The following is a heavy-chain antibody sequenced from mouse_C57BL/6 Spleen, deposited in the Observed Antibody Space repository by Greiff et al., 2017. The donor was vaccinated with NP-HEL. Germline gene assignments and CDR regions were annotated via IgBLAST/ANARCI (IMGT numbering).Heavy chain of an antibody. CDR2: IYPGDGDT. CDR3: ARSPPYYGSSPRYFDV. D-gene: IGHD1-1*01. CDR1: GYAFSSYW. Sequence: VQLQQSGAELVKPGASVKISCKASGYAFSSYWMNWVKQRPGKGLEWIGQIYPGDGDTNYNGKFKGKATLTADKSSSTAYMQLSSLTSEDSAVYFCARSPPYYGSSPRYFDVWGTGTTVTVSS. V-gene: IGHV1-80*01. J-gene: IGHJ1*03.